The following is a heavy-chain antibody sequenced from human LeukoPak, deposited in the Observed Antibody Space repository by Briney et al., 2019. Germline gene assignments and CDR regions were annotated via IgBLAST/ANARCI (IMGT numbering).Heavy chain of an antibody. J-gene: IGHJ6*02. CDR2: FSGSGGST. V-gene: IGHV3-23*01. D-gene: IGHD3-10*01. Sequence: GSLRLFCSASGFTFRGFWMSWVRQTPGKGLEWVSAFSGSGGSTYYADSVKGRFTISRDNSKNTLYLQMNSLRAEDTAVYYCASRITMVRGVINGMDVWGQGTTVTVSS. CDR1: GFTFRGFW. CDR3: ASRITMVRGVINGMDV.